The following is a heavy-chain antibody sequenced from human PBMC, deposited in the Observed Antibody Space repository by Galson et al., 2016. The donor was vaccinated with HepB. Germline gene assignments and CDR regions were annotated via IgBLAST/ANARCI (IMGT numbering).Heavy chain of an antibody. D-gene: IGHD3-3*01. Sequence: SLRLSCAASGFAFGSYAMHWVRQAPGKGLEWVAGIWYQGNDKWYEDSVRGRFTISRDSSQEYLQMASLRVEDRAVYFCARAACIHGGCYFYFDSWGQGALVTVSS. CDR3: ARAACIHGGCYFYFDS. V-gene: IGHV3-33*01. CDR1: GFAFGSYA. CDR2: IWYQGNDK. J-gene: IGHJ4*02.